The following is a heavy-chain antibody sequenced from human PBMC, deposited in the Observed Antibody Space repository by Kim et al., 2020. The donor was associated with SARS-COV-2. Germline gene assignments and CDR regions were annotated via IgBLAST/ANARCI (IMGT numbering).Heavy chain of an antibody. CDR1: GGTFSSYT. D-gene: IGHD2-2*01. V-gene: IGHV1-69*02. CDR3: ARPKGCSTSCYAHDAFDI. Sequence: SVKVSCKASGGTFSSYTISWVRQAPGQGLEWMGRIIPILGIANYAQKFQGRVTITADKSTSTAYMELSSLRSEDTAVYYCARPKGCSTSCYAHDAFDIWGQGTMVTVSS. J-gene: IGHJ3*02. CDR2: IIPILGIA.